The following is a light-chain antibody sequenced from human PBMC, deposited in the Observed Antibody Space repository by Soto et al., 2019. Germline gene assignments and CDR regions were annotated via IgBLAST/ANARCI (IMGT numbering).Light chain of an antibody. CDR3: QQYGSTTWT. V-gene: IGKV3-20*01. CDR1: QTVSSSY. J-gene: IGKJ1*01. CDR2: GTS. Sequence: DIVWRQSPGTQSLSPGERASLSCSASQTVSSSYLAWYQQKPGQAPRLLIYGTSHRAAGIPDRFGGSGSGTDFTLTISRLEPEDFAVYYCQQYGSTTWTFGQGTNVDI.